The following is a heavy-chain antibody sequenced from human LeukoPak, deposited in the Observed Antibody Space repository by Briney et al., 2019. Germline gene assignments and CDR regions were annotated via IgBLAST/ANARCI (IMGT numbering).Heavy chain of an antibody. CDR1: GAAISDYF. J-gene: IGHJ4*02. D-gene: IGHD1-7*01. CDR3: ARSPSTIGWNWGYYFDF. V-gene: IGHV4-4*07. Sequence: ASENLSLTCTVSGAAISDYFWSWIRQPAGKDLEWIGRISTTGSTYFNPSLQSRVRMSVDSSKTHFSLRLSSVTAADTAVYYCARSPSTIGWNWGYYFDFWGQGHLVTVSS. CDR2: ISTTGST.